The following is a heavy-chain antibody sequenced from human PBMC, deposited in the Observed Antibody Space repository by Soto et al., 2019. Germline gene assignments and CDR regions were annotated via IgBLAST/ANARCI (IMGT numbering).Heavy chain of an antibody. CDR3: ARYALGLSPWWYNWFDR. D-gene: IGHD2-8*02. Sequence: VQLLESGGGLVQPGGSLRLSCAASGFTFSSYAMNWVRQTPGEGLEWVSGISDSGGSPYYADSVKGRFTISRDNSKNTLYLQMDSPRAEDTGVYYCARYALGLSPWWYNWFDRWGQGTLVSVSS. J-gene: IGHJ5*02. V-gene: IGHV3-23*01. CDR1: GFTFSSYA. CDR2: ISDSGGSP.